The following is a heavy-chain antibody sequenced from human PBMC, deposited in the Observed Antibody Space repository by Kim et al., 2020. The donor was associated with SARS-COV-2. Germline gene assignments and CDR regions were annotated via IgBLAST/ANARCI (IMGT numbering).Heavy chain of an antibody. J-gene: IGHJ5*02. CDR2: IIPIFGTA. CDR3: ARDLGDSSGYYYGYWFDP. D-gene: IGHD3-22*01. Sequence: SVKVSCKASGGTFSSYAISWVRQAPGQGLEWMGGIIPIFGTANYAQKFQGRVTITADESTSTAYMELSSLRSEDTAVYYCARDLGDSSGYYYGYWFDPWGQGTLVTVSS. V-gene: IGHV1-69*13. CDR1: GGTFSSYA.